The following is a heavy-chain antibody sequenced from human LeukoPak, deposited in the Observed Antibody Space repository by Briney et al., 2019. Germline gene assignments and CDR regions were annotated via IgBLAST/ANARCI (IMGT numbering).Heavy chain of an antibody. J-gene: IGHJ4*02. CDR3: ARGGIPVSGIDEIDY. Sequence: RGSLRLSCAASGFTLRSYDMHWVRQVTGKGLEWVSAIGISGDTYYPNSVKGRFTISRENAKNSLYLQMNSLTAGDTAVYYCARGGIPVSGIDEIDYWGQGTLVTVSS. CDR2: IGISGDT. V-gene: IGHV3-13*01. D-gene: IGHD6-19*01. CDR1: GFTLRSYD.